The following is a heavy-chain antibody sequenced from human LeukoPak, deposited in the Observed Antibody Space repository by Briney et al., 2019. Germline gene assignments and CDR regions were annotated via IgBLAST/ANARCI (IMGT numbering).Heavy chain of an antibody. Sequence: SETLSLTCTVSGGSISSYYWSWIRQPAGKGLEWIGRMSTSGSTSYNPSLKSRVTISVDTSKNKFSLNLNSVTAADTAVYYCARHQYQLSALDYWGQGTLVTVSS. CDR2: MSTSGST. CDR3: ARHQYQLSALDY. V-gene: IGHV4-4*07. CDR1: GGSISSYY. J-gene: IGHJ4*02. D-gene: IGHD2-2*01.